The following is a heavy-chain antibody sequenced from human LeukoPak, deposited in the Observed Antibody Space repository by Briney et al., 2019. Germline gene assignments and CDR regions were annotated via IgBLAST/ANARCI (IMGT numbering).Heavy chain of an antibody. J-gene: IGHJ5*02. Sequence: ASVKVSCRASGYTFINYGITWVRQAPGQGLEWMEWITTYNGNTYYAQNFQGRVTMTADTSTSTAYMEVRSLRSDDTAVYYCARLSPPIASFCSGGTCYSGGFDPWGQGTLVTVSS. CDR3: ARLSPPIASFCSGGTCYSGGFDP. CDR1: GYTFINYG. CDR2: ITTYNGNT. V-gene: IGHV1-18*01. D-gene: IGHD2-15*01.